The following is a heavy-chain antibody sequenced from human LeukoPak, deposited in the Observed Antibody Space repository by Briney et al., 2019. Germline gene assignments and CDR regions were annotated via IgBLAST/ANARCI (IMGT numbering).Heavy chain of an antibody. CDR2: VYTSGST. CDR3: AREESDWSSLGYYYHYMDV. D-gene: IGHD3-9*01. Sequence: PSETLSLTCTVSGGSISSYYWSWIRQPAGKGLEWIGRVYTSGSTNYKPSLKSRLTISVDASKNQFSLKLGSVTAADTAMYYCAREESDWSSLGYYYHYMDVWGKGTTVTISS. V-gene: IGHV4-4*07. J-gene: IGHJ6*03. CDR1: GGSISSYY.